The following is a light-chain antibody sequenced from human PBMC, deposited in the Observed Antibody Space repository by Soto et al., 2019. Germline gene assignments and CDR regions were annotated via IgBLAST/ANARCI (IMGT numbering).Light chain of an antibody. CDR1: QSVSSN. Sequence: ESGLTQSPGTLSLSPGERSTLSGSASQSVSSNFLAWYQEKPGQAPRLLIYGASTRAAGIPARFSGSGSGTEFTLIISSLQSEDFAVYYCQDYSDWPTWTFGQGTKVDIK. J-gene: IGKJ1*01. CDR2: GAS. V-gene: IGKV3-15*01. CDR3: QDYSDWPTWT.